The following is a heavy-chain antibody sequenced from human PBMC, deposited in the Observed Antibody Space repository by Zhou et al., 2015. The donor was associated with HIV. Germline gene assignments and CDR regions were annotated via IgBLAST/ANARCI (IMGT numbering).Heavy chain of an antibody. D-gene: IGHD3-10*01. CDR1: GYAFMVYY. CDR3: ARDGNYGLRGVIQIGDI. Sequence: QVRLVQSGTEVKKPGASVRVSCKASGYAFMVYYIHWVRQAPGQGLQWMGWINPKDGATNFAQSFQGRVILTRDTSISTTYMELTRLTSDDTAVYYCARDGNYGLRGVIQIGDIWGQGTMVTVSS. CDR2: INPKDGAT. J-gene: IGHJ3*02. V-gene: IGHV1-2*02.